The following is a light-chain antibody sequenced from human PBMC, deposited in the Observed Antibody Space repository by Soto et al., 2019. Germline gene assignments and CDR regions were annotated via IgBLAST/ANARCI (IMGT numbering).Light chain of an antibody. CDR3: LQYGSSPWT. V-gene: IGKV3-20*01. J-gene: IGKJ1*01. CDR2: AAS. CDR1: QSVSSNY. Sequence: EIVLTQSPDTLSLSPGERATLSCRASQSVSSNYLAWCQQKPGQAPRLLIYAASSRATGIPDRFSGSGSGTDCALTISRLEPEDFAVYYCLQYGSSPWTFGQGIKVEI.